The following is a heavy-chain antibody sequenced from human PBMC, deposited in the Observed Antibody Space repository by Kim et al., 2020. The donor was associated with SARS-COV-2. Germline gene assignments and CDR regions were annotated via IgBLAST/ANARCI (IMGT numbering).Heavy chain of an antibody. CDR3: ARGRAGVVPPPLLGRGPYYDSYAMDV. J-gene: IGHJ6*02. V-gene: IGHV4-34*01. CDR2: INHSVGT. CDR1: GGSFSGYH. Sequence: ETLSLTCAVFGGSFSGYHWTWIRQSPGKGLEWIGEINHSVGTNCNPSLKSRVTISLDTSKNQFSLKLGSVSAADTAVYYCARGRAGVVPPPLLGRGPYYDSYAMDVWGQGTTITVSS. D-gene: IGHD3-3*01.